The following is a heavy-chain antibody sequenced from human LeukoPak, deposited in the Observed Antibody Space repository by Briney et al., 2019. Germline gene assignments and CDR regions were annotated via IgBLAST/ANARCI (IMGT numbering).Heavy chain of an antibody. Sequence: PGGSLRLSCAASGFTFSSYWMSWVRQAPGKGLEWVANIKQDGSEKYYVDSVKGRFTISRDNAKNSLYLQMNSLRAEDTAVCYCARDPDYYDSNPDYWGQGTLVTVSS. CDR3: ARDPDYYDSNPDY. CDR1: GFTFSSYW. CDR2: IKQDGSEK. J-gene: IGHJ4*02. D-gene: IGHD3-22*01. V-gene: IGHV3-7*01.